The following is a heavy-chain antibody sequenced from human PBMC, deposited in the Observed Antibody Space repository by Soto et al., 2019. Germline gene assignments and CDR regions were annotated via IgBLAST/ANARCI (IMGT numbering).Heavy chain of an antibody. CDR2: IIPRSGVT. J-gene: IGHJ4*02. D-gene: IGHD4-17*01. CDR3: ATDDYGAFAF. V-gene: IGHV1-2*02. CDR1: GGTFSSYA. Sequence: ASVKVSCKASGGTFSSYAISWVRQAPGQGLEWMGGIIPRSGVTDYAQKFQGRVIMTRDTSIKTVYMELSWLTSDDTAVYYCATDDYGAFAFWGQGTLVTVSS.